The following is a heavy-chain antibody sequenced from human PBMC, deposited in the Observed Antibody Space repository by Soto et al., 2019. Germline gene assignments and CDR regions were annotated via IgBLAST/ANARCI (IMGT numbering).Heavy chain of an antibody. CDR2: INHSGST. CDR3: ARGNLRTEAFDI. V-gene: IGHV4-34*01. CDR1: GGSFSGYY. J-gene: IGHJ3*02. D-gene: IGHD4-17*01. Sequence: QVQLQQWGAGLLKPSETLSLTCAVYGGSFSGYYWSWIRQPPGKGLEWIGEINHSGSTNYNPSLKSRVTISVDTSKNQFPLKLSSVTDADTAVYYCARGNLRTEAFDIWGQGTMVTVSS.